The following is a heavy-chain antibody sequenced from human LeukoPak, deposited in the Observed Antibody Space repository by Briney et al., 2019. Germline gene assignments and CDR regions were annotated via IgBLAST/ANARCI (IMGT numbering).Heavy chain of an antibody. CDR3: ARKNYFDY. CDR2: VSGTSGYM. J-gene: IGHJ4*02. CDR1: GFTFSRYW. D-gene: IGHD2/OR15-2a*01. Sequence: GGSLRLSCAASGFTFSRYWMHWVRQAPGKGLEWVSSVSGTSGYMYYADSVKGRFTISRDNSKNSLYLQMNSLRAEDTAVYYCARKNYFDYWGQGTLVTVSS. V-gene: IGHV3-21*01.